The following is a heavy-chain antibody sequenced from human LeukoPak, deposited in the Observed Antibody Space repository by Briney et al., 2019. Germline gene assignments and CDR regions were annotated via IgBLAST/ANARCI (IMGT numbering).Heavy chain of an antibody. CDR1: GFTVSGNY. V-gene: IGHV3-53*01. CDR3: ARCPGHSTYLDS. D-gene: IGHD6-13*01. Sequence: QPGGSLRLSCEASGFTVSGNYMNWVRQAPGKGLEWVSVIYTGGSTYYADSVKGRFTISRDNSKNTLYLQMNSVRAEDTAVYYCARCPGHSTYLDSWGQGTLVTVSS. CDR2: IYTGGST. J-gene: IGHJ4*02.